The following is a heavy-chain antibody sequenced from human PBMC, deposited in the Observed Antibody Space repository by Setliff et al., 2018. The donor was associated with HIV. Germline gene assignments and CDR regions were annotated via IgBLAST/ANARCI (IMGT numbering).Heavy chain of an antibody. CDR3: ARGFTYRGYYYGSGSYYNIQQPIDY. V-gene: IGHV4-61*02. CDR2: IYTSGST. D-gene: IGHD3-10*01. CDR1: GGSISTSNYY. Sequence: PSETLSLTCTVSGGSISTSNYYWGWVRQPAGKGLEWIGRIYTSGSTNYNPSLKSRVAMSIDTSKNQISLKLRSVTAADTAVYYCARGFTYRGYYYGSGSYYNIQQPIDYWGQGTLVTVSS. J-gene: IGHJ4*02.